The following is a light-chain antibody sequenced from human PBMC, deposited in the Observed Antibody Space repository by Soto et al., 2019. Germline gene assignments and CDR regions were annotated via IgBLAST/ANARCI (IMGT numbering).Light chain of an antibody. V-gene: IGKV1-39*01. CDR2: TSS. CDR1: QTISTY. Sequence: IRMTQSPSSLSASVGDRITMTCRASQTISTYLNWYQQKPGKAPKLLISTSSTLQSGVPSRFSGSGSGTEFTLSIRGLQPDDVATYFCQQSYQTPWTFGLGTKVEI. J-gene: IGKJ1*01. CDR3: QQSYQTPWT.